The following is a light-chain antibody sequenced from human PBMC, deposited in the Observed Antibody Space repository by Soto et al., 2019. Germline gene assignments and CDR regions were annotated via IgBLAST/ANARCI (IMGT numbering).Light chain of an antibody. J-gene: IGKJ1*01. CDR3: QQYNTYSWT. V-gene: IGKV1-5*03. Sequence: DIQMTPVPSTLSASVGDRVTITCRASQSISNRLAWFQQKSGEAPNLLIHKASSLESGVPSRFSGSGSGTEFTLPISSLQPDDFATYYCQQYNTYSWTFGQGTKV. CDR2: KAS. CDR1: QSISNR.